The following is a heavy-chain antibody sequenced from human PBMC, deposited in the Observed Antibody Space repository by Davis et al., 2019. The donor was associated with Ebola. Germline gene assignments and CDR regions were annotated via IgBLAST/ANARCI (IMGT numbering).Heavy chain of an antibody. CDR1: GFIFNNYA. CDR3: AKVGFGDGNNYRTHYNYAMDV. V-gene: IGHV3-23*01. Sequence: GESLKISCAASGFIFNNYAMNWVRQAPGKGLEWISTINGGGDKTYHADSVKGRFTVSRGTFKNTLDLQMHSLRAEDTAVYYCAKVGFGDGNNYRTHYNYAMDVWGQGTTVTVSS. CDR2: INGGGDKT. J-gene: IGHJ6*02. D-gene: IGHD5-24*01.